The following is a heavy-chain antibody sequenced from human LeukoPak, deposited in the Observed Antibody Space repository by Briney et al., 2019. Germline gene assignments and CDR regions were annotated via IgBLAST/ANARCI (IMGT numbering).Heavy chain of an antibody. Sequence: PGGSLRLSCAASGFTFSRYAMSWVRQTPEKGLEWVSVISGSDGSTYYADSVRGRFTISRGDSGNTLFLQMNSLRAEDTAVYYCARQVSCDTTTCYAGMPPDYRGQGTLVTVSS. J-gene: IGHJ4*02. CDR3: ARQVSCDTTTCYAGMPPDY. CDR1: GFTFSRYA. V-gene: IGHV3-23*01. CDR2: ISGSDGST. D-gene: IGHD2-2*01.